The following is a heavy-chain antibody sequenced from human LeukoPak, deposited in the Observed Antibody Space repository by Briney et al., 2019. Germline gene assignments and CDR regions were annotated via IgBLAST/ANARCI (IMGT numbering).Heavy chain of an antibody. CDR2: INPDGSQT. CDR1: GITFNTYW. D-gene: IGHD3-10*01. CDR3: ARDPVRRDSY. V-gene: IGHV3-74*01. J-gene: IGHJ4*02. Sequence: PGGSLRLSCAASGITFNTYWMHWVRQAPGKGLVWVSHINPDGSQTNYADSVTGRFTISRDNAKNTLYLQMNSLRAEDTAVYYCARDPVRRDSYWGQGTLVTVSS.